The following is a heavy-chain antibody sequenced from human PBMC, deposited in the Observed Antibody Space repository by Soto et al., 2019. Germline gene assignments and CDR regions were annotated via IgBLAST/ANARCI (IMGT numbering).Heavy chain of an antibody. V-gene: IGHV3-15*07. D-gene: IGHD1-26*01. CDR3: TTDLGGLVGATYYYYGMDV. J-gene: IGHJ6*02. Sequence: GGSLRLSCAASGFTFSNAWMNWVRQAPGKGLEWVGRIKSKTDGGTTDYAAPVKGRFTISRDDSKNTLYLQMNSLKTEDTAGYYCTTDLGGLVGATYYYYGMDVWGQGTTVTVSS. CDR1: GFTFSNAW. CDR2: IKSKTDGGTT.